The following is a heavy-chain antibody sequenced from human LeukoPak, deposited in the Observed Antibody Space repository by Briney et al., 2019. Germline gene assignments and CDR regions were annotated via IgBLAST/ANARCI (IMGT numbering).Heavy chain of an antibody. D-gene: IGHD4-11*01. Sequence: PGGPLRLSCAASGFTFSSYWMHWVRQAPAKGLVWVSRVKTDGSTTTYADSVKGRFTISRDNAKNTLYLQMDSLRDEDTAMYYCARSTGEGFDLWGQGTLVTVSS. J-gene: IGHJ5*02. CDR2: VKTDGSTT. CDR3: ARSTGEGFDL. CDR1: GFTFSSYW. V-gene: IGHV3-74*01.